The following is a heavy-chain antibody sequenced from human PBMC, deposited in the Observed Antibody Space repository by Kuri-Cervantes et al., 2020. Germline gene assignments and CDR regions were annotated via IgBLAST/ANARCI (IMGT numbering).Heavy chain of an antibody. V-gene: IGHV4-31*03. CDR1: GGSISSGGYY. CDR3: ARDYITMVRAYYGMDV. J-gene: IGHJ6*02. D-gene: IGHD3-10*01. CDR2: IYYSGST. Sequence: LRRSCTVSGGSISSGGYYWGWIRQHPGKGLEWIGYIYYSGSTYYNPSLKSRVTISVDTSKNQFSLKLSSVTAADTAVYYCARDYITMVRAYYGMDVWGQGTTVTVSS.